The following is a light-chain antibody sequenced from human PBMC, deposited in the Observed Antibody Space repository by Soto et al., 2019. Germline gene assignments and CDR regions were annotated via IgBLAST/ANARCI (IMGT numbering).Light chain of an antibody. CDR1: QTVLHGSNY. J-gene: IGKJ1*01. Sequence: DIVMTQSPDSLSVSLGERATINCKSSQTVLHGSNYLAWYQQKAGQPPKLLIYWASTRESGVPDRFSGSGSGTDFTLTITSLQAEGGAVYYCQQYYTTPVTFGQGTKVEI. CDR3: QQYYTTPVT. CDR2: WAS. V-gene: IGKV4-1*01.